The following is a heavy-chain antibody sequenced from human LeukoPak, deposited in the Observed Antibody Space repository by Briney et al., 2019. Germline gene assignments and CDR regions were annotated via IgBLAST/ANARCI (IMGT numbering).Heavy chain of an antibody. CDR2: INPNSGGT. Sequence: ASVKVSCKASGYTFTDYYMHWVRQAPGQGLEWMGWINPNSGGTNYAQKFQGRVTMTRDTSISTAYMELSRLRSDDTAVYYCARDITMVRGVMGGDWFDPWGQGTLVTVSS. CDR3: ARDITMVRGVMGGDWFDP. J-gene: IGHJ5*02. D-gene: IGHD3-10*01. V-gene: IGHV1-2*02. CDR1: GYTFTDYY.